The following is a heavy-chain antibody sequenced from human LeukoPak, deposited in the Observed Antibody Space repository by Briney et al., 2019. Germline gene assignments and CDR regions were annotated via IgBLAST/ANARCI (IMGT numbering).Heavy chain of an antibody. Sequence: GGSLRLSCAASGFTFSSYAMHWVRQAPGKGLEWVAVISYDGSNKYYADYVKGRFTISRDHSKTTLYLQMNSLRAEDTAVYYCARDHRGVRDYFDYWGQGTLVTVSS. CDR1: GFTFSSYA. CDR3: ARDHRGVRDYFDY. CDR2: ISYDGSNK. J-gene: IGHJ4*02. D-gene: IGHD3-10*01. V-gene: IGHV3-30-3*01.